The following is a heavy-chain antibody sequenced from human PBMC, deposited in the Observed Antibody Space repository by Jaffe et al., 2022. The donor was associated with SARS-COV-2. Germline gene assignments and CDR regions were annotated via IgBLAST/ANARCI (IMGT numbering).Heavy chain of an antibody. Sequence: EVQLVESGGGLVQPGGSLRLSCAASGFTFSSYEMNWVRQAPGKGLEWVSYISSSGSTIYYADSVKGRFTISRDNAKNSLYLQMNSLRAEDTAVYYCARGRFLEWRGFDYWGQGTLVTVSS. D-gene: IGHD3-3*01. CDR1: GFTFSSYE. J-gene: IGHJ4*02. CDR2: ISSSGSTI. CDR3: ARGRFLEWRGFDY. V-gene: IGHV3-48*03.